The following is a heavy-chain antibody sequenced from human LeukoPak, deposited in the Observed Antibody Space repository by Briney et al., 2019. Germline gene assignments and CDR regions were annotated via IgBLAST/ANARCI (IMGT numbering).Heavy chain of an antibody. V-gene: IGHV3-23*01. Sequence: GGSLRLSCAASGFIFSNYAMNWVRQAPGKGLERVSTISNSGDTIYTDSVKGRFTISRDNSKNTLYLQMTSLRAEDTAVYYCARSLKWNLVGFDYWGQGTLVTVSS. CDR3: ARSLKWNLVGFDY. D-gene: IGHD1-1*01. CDR2: ISNSGDT. J-gene: IGHJ4*02. CDR1: GFIFSNYA.